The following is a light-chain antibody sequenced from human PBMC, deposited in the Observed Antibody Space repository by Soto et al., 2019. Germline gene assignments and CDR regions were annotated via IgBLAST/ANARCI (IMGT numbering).Light chain of an antibody. Sequence: DIQMTQSPSSLSASVGDRVTITCRASQSISSYLNWYQQKPGKAPKLLIHAASSLQSGVPSRLSGSGSGTDFTLTSSSLQPEDFATYYCQQSDSTPLTFGGGTKVEI. CDR3: QQSDSTPLT. CDR1: QSISSY. V-gene: IGKV1-39*01. J-gene: IGKJ4*01. CDR2: AAS.